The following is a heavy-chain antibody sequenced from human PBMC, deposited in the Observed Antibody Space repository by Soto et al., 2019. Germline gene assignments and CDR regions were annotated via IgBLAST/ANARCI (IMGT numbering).Heavy chain of an antibody. J-gene: IGHJ6*02. CDR3: ASDPYQVLMVNAQNLYGMDV. CDR2: ISTYNGNT. V-gene: IGHV1-18*01. D-gene: IGHD2-8*01. CDR1: GYTFTTYD. Sequence: QVQLVQSGAEVKKPGDSVKVSCKASGYTFTTYDISWVRQAPGQGLEWMGRISTYNGNTNYPQSLQGRLTMTTDTSTTTAYMELRSLSSDDTAVYYCASDPYQVLMVNAQNLYGMDVWGQGTTFTFSS.